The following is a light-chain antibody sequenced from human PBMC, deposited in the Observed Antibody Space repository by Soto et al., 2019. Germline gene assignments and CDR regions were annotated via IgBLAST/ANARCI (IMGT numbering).Light chain of an antibody. Sequence: DIQMTQSPSTLSASVGDRVTITCRASQSFSSWLAWYQQKPGKAPNLLIYKASSLESGVPSRFSGSGSGTEFTLTISSLQPDDFATYYCQHDSSYPGTFGQGTKVEIK. CDR1: QSFSSW. CDR2: KAS. CDR3: QHDSSYPGT. J-gene: IGKJ1*01. V-gene: IGKV1-5*03.